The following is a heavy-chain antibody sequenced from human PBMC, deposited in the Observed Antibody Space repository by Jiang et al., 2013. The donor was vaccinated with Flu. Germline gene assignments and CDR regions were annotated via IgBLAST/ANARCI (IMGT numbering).Heavy chain of an antibody. Sequence: GSGLVKPSETLSLTCSVSGGSISSGGYFWGWIRQPPGKGLEWIGSMYYSGSTYYNPSLKSRVTISVDTSRNQFSLKLSSVTAADTAVYYCARHRKEMATIMGWGAFDYWGQGTLVTVSS. D-gene: IGHD5-24*01. CDR3: ARHRKEMATIMGWGAFDY. J-gene: IGHJ4*02. CDR1: GGSISSGGYF. V-gene: IGHV4-39*01. CDR2: MYYSGST.